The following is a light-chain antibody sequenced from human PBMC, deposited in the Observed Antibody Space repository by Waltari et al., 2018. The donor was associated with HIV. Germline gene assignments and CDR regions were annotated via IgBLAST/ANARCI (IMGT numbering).Light chain of an antibody. CDR1: SSDVGCYAC. CDR3: CSYTGTNSLH. V-gene: IGLV2-14*01. Sequence: QSALTQPASVSGSPGQSLTISCPGASSDVGCYACISWYQQHPGKAPRLIIYEVTNRPSGVSNRFFGSKSANTASLTISGLQADDEADYYCSYTGTNSLHFGGGTKVTVL. J-gene: IGLJ2*01. CDR2: EVT.